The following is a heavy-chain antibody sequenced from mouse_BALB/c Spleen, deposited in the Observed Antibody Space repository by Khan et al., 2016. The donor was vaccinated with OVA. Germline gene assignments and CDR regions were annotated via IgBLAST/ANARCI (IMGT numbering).Heavy chain of an antibody. J-gene: IGHJ4*01. D-gene: IGHD2-14*01. CDR3: ARVGYNGTMDY. CDR1: GYTFTNYG. V-gene: IGHV9-3-1*01. CDR2: TNTYTGEP. Sequence: QIQLVQSGPDLKKPGETVKISCKASGYTFTNYGMNWVKQVPGKGLKWMGWTNTYTGEPTYADDFKGRFAFSLETSASTAYLQINNLKHEDTATYFCARVGYNGTMDYWGQGTSVTVSS.